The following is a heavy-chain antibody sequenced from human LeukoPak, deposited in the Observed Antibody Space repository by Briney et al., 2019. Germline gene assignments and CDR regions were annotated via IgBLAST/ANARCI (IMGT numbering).Heavy chain of an antibody. CDR2: INSDGSST. V-gene: IGHV3-74*01. J-gene: IGHJ4*02. D-gene: IGHD1-26*01. CDR1: GFTFSSYW. CDR3: AKDAEWELPYYFDY. Sequence: GGSLRLSCAASGFTFSSYWMYWVRQAPGKGLVWVSRINSDGSSTSYADSVKGRFTISRDNAKNTLYLQMNSLRAEDTAVYYCAKDAEWELPYYFDYWGQGTLVTVSS.